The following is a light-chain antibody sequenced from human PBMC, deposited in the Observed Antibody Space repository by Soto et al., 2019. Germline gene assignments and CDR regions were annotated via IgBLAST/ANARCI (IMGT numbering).Light chain of an antibody. Sequence: QSALTQPASVSGSPGQSITISCTGTSSDVGGYNYVSWYQQHPGKAPKLMIYDVSNRPSGVSTRFSGSKSGHTASLTISGLQAEDEADYYCSSYTSSSTLGFGTGTKVTVL. J-gene: IGLJ1*01. CDR3: SSYTSSSTLG. CDR1: SSDVGGYNY. CDR2: DVS. V-gene: IGLV2-14*01.